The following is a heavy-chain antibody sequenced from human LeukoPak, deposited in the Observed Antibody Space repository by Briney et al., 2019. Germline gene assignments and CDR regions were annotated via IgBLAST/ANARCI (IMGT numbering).Heavy chain of an antibody. D-gene: IGHD2-21*01. J-gene: IGHJ4*02. CDR2: IKQDGSEE. CDR1: GFTFSNHW. CDR3: ARDRPYYYFGY. V-gene: IGHV3-7*04. Sequence: GGSLRLSCAASGFTFSNHWLSWVRQAPGKGLEWVANIKQDGSEEYYVDSVKGRFTISRDNAKNSLYLQMNSLRAEDTAVYYCARDRPYYYFGYWGQGTLVTVSS.